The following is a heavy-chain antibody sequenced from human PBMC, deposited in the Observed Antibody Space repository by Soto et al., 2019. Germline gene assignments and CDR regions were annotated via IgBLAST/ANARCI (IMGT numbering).Heavy chain of an antibody. V-gene: IGHV3-9*01. CDR2: ISWNSGSI. CDR3: AKDYCSGGSCHLGWFDP. J-gene: IGHJ5*02. CDR1: GFTFDDYA. D-gene: IGHD2-15*01. Sequence: DVQLVESGGGLVQPGRSLRLSCAASGFTFDDYAMHWVRQAPGKGLEWVSGISWNSGSIGYADSVKGRFTISRDNAKNSLYLQMNSLRSEDTALYYCAKDYCSGGSCHLGWFDPWGQGTLVTVSS.